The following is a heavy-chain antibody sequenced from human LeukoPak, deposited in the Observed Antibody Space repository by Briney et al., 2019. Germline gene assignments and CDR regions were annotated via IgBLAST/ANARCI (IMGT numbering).Heavy chain of an antibody. CDR2: ISGSGGST. CDR1: GFTFSSYA. CDR3: AKVNNVIAVAGTPYFDY. V-gene: IGHV3-23*01. D-gene: IGHD6-19*01. Sequence: GGSLRLSCAASGFTFSSYAMSWVRQAPGKGLEWVSAISGSGGSTYYADSVKGRFTISRDNSKNTLYLQMNSLRAEDTAVYYCAKVNNVIAVAGTPYFDYWGQGTLVTVSS. J-gene: IGHJ4*02.